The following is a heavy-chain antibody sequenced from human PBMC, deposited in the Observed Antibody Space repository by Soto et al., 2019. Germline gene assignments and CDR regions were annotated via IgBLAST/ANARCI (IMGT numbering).Heavy chain of an antibody. J-gene: IGHJ4*02. D-gene: IGHD5-12*01. V-gene: IGHV3-23*01. CDR3: AKDSGGQRYVFAY. CDR1: GFIFSSSA. CDR2: LSAGGTAT. Sequence: GGSLRLSCAASGFIFSSSAMTWVRQAPGKGLEWVSGLSAGGTATYYADSVKGRFTISRDNSKNTLYLQVNSLRAEDTALYYCAKDSGGQRYVFAYWSQGTLVTVSS.